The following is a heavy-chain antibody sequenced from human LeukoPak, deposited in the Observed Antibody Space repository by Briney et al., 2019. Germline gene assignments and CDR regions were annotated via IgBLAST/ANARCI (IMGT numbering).Heavy chain of an antibody. CDR2: ISSSGSTI. Sequence: PGGSLRLSCAASGFTFSNYEMHCVRQAPGKGLEWISYISSSGSTIYYADTVKGRFTISRDNFKNTLSLQMNSLRGDDTAVYYCARGGTSWYVIREKVDYWGQGVLVTVSS. V-gene: IGHV3-48*03. CDR3: ARGGTSWYVIREKVDY. J-gene: IGHJ4*02. D-gene: IGHD6-13*01. CDR1: GFTFSNYE.